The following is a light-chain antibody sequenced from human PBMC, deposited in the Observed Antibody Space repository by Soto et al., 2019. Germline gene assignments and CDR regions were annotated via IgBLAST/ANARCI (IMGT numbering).Light chain of an antibody. V-gene: IGLV2-14*01. CDR1: NTDVGGYNY. CDR2: EVS. Sequence: QSALTQPASVSGSPGQSITVSCTGTNTDVGGYNYVSWYQHRPGKAPRLMIYEVSNRPSGVSDRFSGSKSGNTASLTISGLQAEDEADYYCNSYATTTWVFGGGTKLTVL. J-gene: IGLJ3*02. CDR3: NSYATTTWV.